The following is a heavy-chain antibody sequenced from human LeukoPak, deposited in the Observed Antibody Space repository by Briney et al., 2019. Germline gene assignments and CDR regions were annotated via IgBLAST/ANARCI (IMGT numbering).Heavy chain of an antibody. Sequence: GGSLSLSCAASGFTFSNAWMSWVRQAPGKGLEWVGRIKSITDGGTTEYAAPVRGRFTISRDDSKNTLYLQMNSLKTEDTAVYYCSTFWYDSFFDYWGQGTLVTVSS. J-gene: IGHJ4*02. V-gene: IGHV3-15*01. CDR1: GFTFSNAW. D-gene: IGHD1-1*01. CDR2: IKSITDGGTT. CDR3: STFWYDSFFDY.